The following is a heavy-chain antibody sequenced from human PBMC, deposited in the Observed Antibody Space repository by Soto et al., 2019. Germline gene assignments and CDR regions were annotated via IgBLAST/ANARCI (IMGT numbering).Heavy chain of an antibody. CDR1: RFNFGAYG. D-gene: IGHD6-19*01. V-gene: IGHV3-30*18. CDR3: AKARYASGWSGLDT. J-gene: IGHJ5*02. Sequence: GGSLRLSCAASRFNFGAYGMHWVRQAPGKGLEWVAGISYDGVNKFYSASMKGRLTVSRDNAKNTFYLQMNSLRPADTALYYCAKARYASGWSGLDTWGQGALVTVSS. CDR2: ISYDGVNK.